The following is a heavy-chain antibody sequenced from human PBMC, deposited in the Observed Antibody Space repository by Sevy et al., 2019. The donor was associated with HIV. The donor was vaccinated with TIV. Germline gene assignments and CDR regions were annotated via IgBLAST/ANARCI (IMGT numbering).Heavy chain of an antibody. Sequence: GGSLRLSCAASGFTFDDYAMHWVRHAPGKGLEWVSGISWNSGSIGYADSVKGRFTISRDNAKNSLYLQMNSLRAEDTALYYCANLGGGYYYYGMDVWGQGTTVTVSS. D-gene: IGHD3-10*01. CDR3: ANLGGGYYYYGMDV. CDR1: GFTFDDYA. J-gene: IGHJ6*02. CDR2: ISWNSGSI. V-gene: IGHV3-9*01.